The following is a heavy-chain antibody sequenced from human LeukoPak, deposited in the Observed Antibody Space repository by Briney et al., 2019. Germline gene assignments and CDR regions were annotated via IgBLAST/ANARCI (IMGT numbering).Heavy chain of an antibody. CDR2: IYYSGST. Sequence: KPSETLSLTCTVSGGSITSSSYFWGWIRQPPGKGLEWIGTIYYSGSTYYNPSLKSRVTISVDTSKNQFSLRLSSVTAADTAVYYCASNWNYAWSFDYWGQGTLVTVSS. D-gene: IGHD1-7*01. V-gene: IGHV4-39*01. CDR1: GGSITSSSYF. CDR3: ASNWNYAWSFDY. J-gene: IGHJ4*02.